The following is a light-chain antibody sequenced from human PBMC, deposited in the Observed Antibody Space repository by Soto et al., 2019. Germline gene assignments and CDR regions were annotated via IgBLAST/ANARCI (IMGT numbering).Light chain of an antibody. CDR2: EVT. V-gene: IGLV2-8*01. CDR3: SSFASSNTWV. CDR1: SSDVGAYNY. J-gene: IGLJ3*02. Sequence: QSALTQPPSASGSPGQSVTISCTGNSSDVGAYNYVSWYQQHAGKAPKLVIYEVTKRPSGVPDRFSGSKSANTASLTVSGLQAEEEADYYCSSFASSNTWVFGGGTKLTVL.